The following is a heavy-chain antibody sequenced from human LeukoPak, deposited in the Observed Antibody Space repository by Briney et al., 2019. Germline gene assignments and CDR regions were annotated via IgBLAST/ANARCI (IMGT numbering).Heavy chain of an antibody. V-gene: IGHV4-34*01. D-gene: IGHD2-21*02. CDR1: GVSFDDYY. CDR3: TRMTAGHDY. Sequence: SETLSLTCAVSGVSFDDYYWSWVRQTPGKGLEWIGEINHSGSTNDSPSLKSRVTLSIDTSRKQFSLNLRSVTVADTGIYYCTRMTAGHDYWGQGTLVTVSS. CDR2: INHSGST. J-gene: IGHJ4*02.